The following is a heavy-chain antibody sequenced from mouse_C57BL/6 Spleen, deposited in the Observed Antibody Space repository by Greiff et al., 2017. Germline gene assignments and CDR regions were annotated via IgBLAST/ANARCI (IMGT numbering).Heavy chain of an antibody. V-gene: IGHV1-59*01. CDR3: ARWDYPFAY. D-gene: IGHD2-4*01. J-gene: IGHJ3*01. Sequence: QVQLQQPGAELVRPGTSVKLSCKASGYTFTSYWMHWVKQRPGQGLEWIGVIDPSDSYTNYNQKFKGKATLTVDTSSSTAYMQLSSLTSEDSAVYYCARWDYPFAYWGQGTLVTVSA. CDR1: GYTFTSYW. CDR2: IDPSDSYT.